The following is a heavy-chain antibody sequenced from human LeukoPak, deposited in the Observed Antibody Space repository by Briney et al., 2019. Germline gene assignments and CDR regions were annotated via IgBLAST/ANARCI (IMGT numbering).Heavy chain of an antibody. Sequence: GGSLRLSCAASGXTFSSYAMSWVRQAPGKGLEWVSAISGSGGSTHYADSVKGRFTISRDNSKNTLYLQMNSLRAEDTAVYYCAKSRSHSSAWYGSDFDYWGQGTLVTVSS. CDR2: ISGSGGST. J-gene: IGHJ4*02. V-gene: IGHV3-23*01. CDR3: AKSRSHSSAWYGSDFDY. CDR1: GXTFSSYA. D-gene: IGHD6-19*01.